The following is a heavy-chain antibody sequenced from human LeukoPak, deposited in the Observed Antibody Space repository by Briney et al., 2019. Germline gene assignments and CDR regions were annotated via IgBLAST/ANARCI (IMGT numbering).Heavy chain of an antibody. CDR2: IYYTGST. CDR3: ARRGGSGRAFDY. CDR1: GASLSGGTYY. J-gene: IGHJ4*02. D-gene: IGHD1-26*01. V-gene: IGHV4-39*01. Sequence: SETLSLTCSVSGASLSGGTYYWDWVRQPPGKGLEWLGSIYYTGSTYDNPSLKSRVTISVDTSKNQFSLKLSSVTAADTAVYYCARRGGSGRAFDYWGQGTLVTVSP.